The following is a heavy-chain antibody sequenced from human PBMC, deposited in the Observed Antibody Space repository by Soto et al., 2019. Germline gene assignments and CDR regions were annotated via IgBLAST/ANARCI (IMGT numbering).Heavy chain of an antibody. CDR3: ARRFGPSGSFDWDYYYYGMDV. Sequence: QVQLVESGGGVVQPGRSLRLSCAASGFTFSSYGMHWVRQAPGKGLEWVAVIWYDGSNKYYADSVKGRFTISRDNSKNTLYLQKNSLRAEDTAVYYCARRFGPSGSFDWDYYYYGMDVWGQGTTVTVSS. J-gene: IGHJ6*02. CDR2: IWYDGSNK. CDR1: GFTFSSYG. D-gene: IGHD1-26*01. V-gene: IGHV3-33*01.